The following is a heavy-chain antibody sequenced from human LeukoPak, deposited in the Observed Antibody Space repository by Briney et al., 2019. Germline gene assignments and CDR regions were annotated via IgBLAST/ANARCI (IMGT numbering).Heavy chain of an antibody. J-gene: IGHJ5*02. Sequence: ASVKVTCKASGYAFTSYGISWVRQAPGQGLEWMAWISAYNGNTNYAQRLRGRVTMTTDTSTSTAYMELRSLRSDDTAVYYCARVTLRANWFDPWGQGTLVTVSS. CDR2: ISAYNGNT. D-gene: IGHD3-16*01. CDR3: ARVTLRANWFDP. CDR1: GYAFTSYG. V-gene: IGHV1-18*01.